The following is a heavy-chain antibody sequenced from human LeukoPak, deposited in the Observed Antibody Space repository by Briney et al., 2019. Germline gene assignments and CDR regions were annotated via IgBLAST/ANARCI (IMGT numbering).Heavy chain of an antibody. CDR1: GFTFTNYW. V-gene: IGHV3-7*01. J-gene: IGHJ4*02. Sequence: GGSLRLSCAASGFTFTNYWMNWLRQAPGKGLEWVANIKQDGGSKNYVDSVKGRFTISRDNAKNSLYLQMNNLRVEDTAVYYCARDGGDYYGSGSPDYWGQGTLVTVSS. CDR3: ARDGGDYYGSGSPDY. D-gene: IGHD3-10*01. CDR2: IKQDGGSK.